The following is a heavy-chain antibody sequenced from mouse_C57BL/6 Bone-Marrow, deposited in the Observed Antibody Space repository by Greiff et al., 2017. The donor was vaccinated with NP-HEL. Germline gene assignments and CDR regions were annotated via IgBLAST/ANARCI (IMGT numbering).Heavy chain of an antibody. V-gene: IGHV5-6*01. D-gene: IGHD1-1*01. CDR1: GFTFSSYG. CDR2: ISSGGSYT. J-gene: IGHJ3*01. CDR3: ARHNYGSSWFAY. Sequence: EVQGVESGGDLVKPGGSLKLSCAASGFTFSSYGMSWVRQTPDKRLEWVATISSGGSYTYYPDSVKGRFTISRDNAKNTLYLKMSSLKSEDTAMYYCARHNYGSSWFAYWGQGTLVTVSA.